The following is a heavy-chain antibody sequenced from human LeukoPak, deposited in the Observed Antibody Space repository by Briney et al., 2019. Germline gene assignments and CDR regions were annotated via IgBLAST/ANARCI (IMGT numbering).Heavy chain of an antibody. Sequence: SETLSLTCTVSGGSISSYYWSWIRQPPGKGLEWVGYIYDSGSTNYNPSLKSRVTISVDTSKNQFSLKLSSVTAADTAVYYCARVGGTNYYYYGMDVWGQGTTVTVS. CDR3: ARVGGTNYYYYGMDV. J-gene: IGHJ6*02. CDR2: IYDSGST. V-gene: IGHV4-59*01. D-gene: IGHD1-1*01. CDR1: GGSISSYY.